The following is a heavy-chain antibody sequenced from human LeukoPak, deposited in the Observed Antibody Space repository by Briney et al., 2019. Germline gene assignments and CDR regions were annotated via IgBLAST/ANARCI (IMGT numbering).Heavy chain of an antibody. Sequence: GGSLRLSCAASGFTFSSYAMSWVRQAPGKGLEWVSAISGSGGSTYYADSARGRFTISRDNSRNTMYLQMNSLRVEDAAVYYCAKAPVTSCRGAFCYPFDSWGQGTLVTVSS. V-gene: IGHV3-23*01. CDR3: AKAPVTSCRGAFCYPFDS. J-gene: IGHJ4*02. CDR1: GFTFSSYA. CDR2: ISGSGGST. D-gene: IGHD2-15*01.